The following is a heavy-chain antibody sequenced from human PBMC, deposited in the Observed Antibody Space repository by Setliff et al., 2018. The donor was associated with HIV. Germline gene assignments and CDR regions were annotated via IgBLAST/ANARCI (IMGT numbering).Heavy chain of an antibody. CDR3: AIDVIGGWPRPMPDF. CDR1: GYTFTNYD. Sequence: ASVKVSCKASGYTFTNYDINWVRQAPGHGLEWVGWMSPKSGYTDYAQKFQGRVTMTRNTSINTVYMELSSLKSEDTAVYYCAIDVIGGWPRPMPDFWGPGTLVTVSS. CDR2: MSPKSGYT. V-gene: IGHV1-8*01. D-gene: IGHD2-2*01. J-gene: IGHJ4*02.